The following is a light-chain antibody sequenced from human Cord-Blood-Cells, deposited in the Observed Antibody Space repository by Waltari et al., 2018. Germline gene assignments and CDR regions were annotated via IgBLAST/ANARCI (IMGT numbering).Light chain of an antibody. CDR2: DDS. V-gene: IGLV2-14*03. J-gene: IGLJ3*02. CDR1: SSDVGGYNY. CDR3: SSYTSSSTWV. Sequence: QSALTQPASVSGSPGQSITISCTGTSSDVGGYNYVSWYQQHPGKAPKLMIYDDSNRASGVSNRFAGSKSGNTASLTISWLQAEDEADYYCSSYTSSSTWVFGGGTKLTVL.